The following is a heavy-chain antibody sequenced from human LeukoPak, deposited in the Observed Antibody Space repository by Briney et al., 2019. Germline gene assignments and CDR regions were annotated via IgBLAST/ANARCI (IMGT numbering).Heavy chain of an antibody. CDR2: IIPIFGTA. CDR1: GGTFSTYA. Sequence: SVKVSCKASGGTFSTYAISWVRQAPGQGLEWMGGIIPIFGTADYPQKFQGRVTITADESTSTAYMELSSLRSEDTAVYYCATTPGELWFGELSRWGQGALVTVSS. J-gene: IGHJ4*02. D-gene: IGHD3-10*01. V-gene: IGHV1-69*13. CDR3: ATTPGELWFGELSR.